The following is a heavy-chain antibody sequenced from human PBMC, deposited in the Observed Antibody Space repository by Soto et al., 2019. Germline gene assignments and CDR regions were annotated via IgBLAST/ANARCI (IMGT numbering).Heavy chain of an antibody. V-gene: IGHV2-26*01. Sequence: QVTLKESGPVLVKPTETLTLTCTVSGFSLSNARMGVSWIRQPPGKPLECLAHIFSNDEKSYSTPLKSRLTISKATTKSQVVLTMTNMDPVDTATNYCARTPGSSSYPFYYSYGMDVWGQGTTVTVSS. CDR2: IFSNDEK. CDR1: GFSLSNARMG. J-gene: IGHJ6*02. D-gene: IGHD6-13*01. CDR3: ARTPGSSSYPFYYSYGMDV.